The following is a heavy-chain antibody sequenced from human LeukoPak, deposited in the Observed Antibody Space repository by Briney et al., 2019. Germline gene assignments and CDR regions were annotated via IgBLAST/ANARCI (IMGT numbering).Heavy chain of an antibody. CDR3: ARSSVTGTLDDFDH. V-gene: IGHV4-38-2*02. Sequence: SETLSLTCTVSGYSINSGHYWAWVRQPLGEGLEWVGNIFHGGSTYYNPSLKSRVSISLDTSKNQLSLNLNSVTAADTAVYYCARSSVTGTLDDFDHWGQGALVTVSS. CDR2: IFHGGST. CDR1: GYSINSGHY. J-gene: IGHJ4*02. D-gene: IGHD6-19*01.